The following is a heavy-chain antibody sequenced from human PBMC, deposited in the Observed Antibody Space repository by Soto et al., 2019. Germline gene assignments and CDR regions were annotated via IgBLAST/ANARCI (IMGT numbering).Heavy chain of an antibody. V-gene: IGHV1-18*01. CDR3: ARGGLGSWYFDY. J-gene: IGHJ4*02. CDR2: ISAYNGNT. D-gene: IGHD6-13*01. CDR1: GGTFSSYA. Sequence: ASVKVSCKASGGTFSSYAISWVRQAPGQGLEWMGGISAYNGNTNYAQKLQGRVTMTTDTSTSTAYMELRSLRSDDTAVYYCARGGLGSWYFDYWGQGTLVTVSS.